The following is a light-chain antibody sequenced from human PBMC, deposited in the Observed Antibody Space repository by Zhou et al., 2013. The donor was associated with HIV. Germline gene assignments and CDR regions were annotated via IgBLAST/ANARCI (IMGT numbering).Light chain of an antibody. V-gene: IGKV3-11*01. J-gene: IGKJ4*01. CDR1: QSVSRH. Sequence: EIVLTQSPGTLSLSPGERATLSCRASQSVSRHLAWYQQKPGQAPRLLIYDASNRATGIPARFSGGGSGTDFTLTISTLEPEDFAVYYCQQRSNWPLTFGGGTKVDI. CDR3: QQRSNWPLT. CDR2: DAS.